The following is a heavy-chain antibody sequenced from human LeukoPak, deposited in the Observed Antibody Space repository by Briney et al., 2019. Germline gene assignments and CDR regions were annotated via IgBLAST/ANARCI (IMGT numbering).Heavy chain of an antibody. CDR1: GGSISSYY. J-gene: IGHJ4*02. D-gene: IGHD3-10*01. CDR2: IYYSGST. Sequence: SETLSLTCTVSGGSISSYYWSWIRQPPEKGLEWIGYIYYSGSTNYNPSLKSRVTISVDTSKNQFSLKLSSVTAADTAVYYCARDLGSFFDYWGQGTLVTVSS. CDR3: ARDLGSFFDY. V-gene: IGHV4-59*01.